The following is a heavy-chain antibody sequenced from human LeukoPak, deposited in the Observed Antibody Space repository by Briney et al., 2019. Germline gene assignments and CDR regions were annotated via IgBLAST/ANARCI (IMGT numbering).Heavy chain of an antibody. J-gene: IGHJ6*03. CDR2: INPNSGGT. D-gene: IGHD2-21*01. CDR3: ARFPKHTPYYYYYMDV. CDR1: GYTFTGYY. Sequence: ASVKVSCKASGYTFTGYYMHWVRQAPGQGLEWMGWINPNSGGTNYAQKFQGRDIMTRDTSISTAYMELSRLRSDDTAVYYCARFPKHTPYYYYYMDVWGKGTTVTVSS. V-gene: IGHV1-2*02.